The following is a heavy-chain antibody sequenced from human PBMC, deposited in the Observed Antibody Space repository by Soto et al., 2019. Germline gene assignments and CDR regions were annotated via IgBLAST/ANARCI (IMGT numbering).Heavy chain of an antibody. Sequence: GGSLRLSCAASGFTFSVYAMSWVRQAPGKGLEWVSAISGSGGSTYYADSVKGRFTISRDNSKNTLYLQMNSLRAEDTAVYYCANSLGEVPTVTSIDYCDQETLVTLSS. CDR3: ANSLGEVPTVTSIDY. D-gene: IGHD4-17*01. CDR1: GFTFSVYA. J-gene: IGHJ4*02. V-gene: IGHV3-23*01. CDR2: ISGSGGST.